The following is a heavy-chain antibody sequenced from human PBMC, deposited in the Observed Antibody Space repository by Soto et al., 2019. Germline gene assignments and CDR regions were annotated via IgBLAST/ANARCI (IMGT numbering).Heavy chain of an antibody. V-gene: IGHV6-1*01. CDR1: GDSVSSNSAA. D-gene: IGHD1-26*01. Sequence: SQTLSLTCAISGDSVSSNSAAWNWIRQSPSRGLEWLGRTYYRSKWYNDYAVSVKSRITINPDTSKNQFSLQLNSVTPEDTAVYYCARGGPYSVSYWDNAFDIWGQGTMVTVSS. CDR2: TYYRSKWYN. J-gene: IGHJ3*02. CDR3: ARGGPYSVSYWDNAFDI.